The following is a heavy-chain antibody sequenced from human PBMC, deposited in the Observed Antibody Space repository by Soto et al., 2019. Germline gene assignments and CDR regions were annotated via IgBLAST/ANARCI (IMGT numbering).Heavy chain of an antibody. J-gene: IGHJ1*01. CDR1: GFTFSGYA. D-gene: IGHD3-9*01. CDR3: AKDVHYDILTGIEYFHH. CDR2: ISGSAAST. Sequence: EVQLLGSGGGLVQPGGSLRLSCAASGFTFSGYAMSWLRQAPGKGLEWVSGISGSAASTNYADSVKGRFTISRDNSKSTLYLQMNSLRAEDTAVYYCAKDVHYDILTGIEYFHHWAQGTLVTVSS. V-gene: IGHV3-23*01.